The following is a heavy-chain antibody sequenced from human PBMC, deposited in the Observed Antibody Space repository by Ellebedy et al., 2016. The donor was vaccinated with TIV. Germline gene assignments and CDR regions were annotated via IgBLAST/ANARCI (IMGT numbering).Heavy chain of an antibody. CDR1: WFTVSSNY. CDR2: ISSSSSTI. J-gene: IGHJ2*01. V-gene: IGHV3-48*02. Sequence: GESLKISXAASWFTVSSNYMNWVRQAPGKGLEWVSYISSSSSTIYYADSVKGRFTISRDNAKNSLYLQMNSLRDEDTAVYYCARQRSSCWYFDLWGRGTLVTVSS. D-gene: IGHD2-15*01. CDR3: ARQRSSCWYFDL.